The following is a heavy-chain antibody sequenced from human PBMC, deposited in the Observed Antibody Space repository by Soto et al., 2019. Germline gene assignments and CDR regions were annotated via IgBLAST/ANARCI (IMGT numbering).Heavy chain of an antibody. CDR1: GGSFSHYS. Sequence: SETLSLTCAVYGGSFSHYSWSWIRQPPGKGLEWIGEFNHSGRTNYNPSLKSRVTISVDTSRNQFSLMLTSVTAADTALYYCAITANETKDAFDIWGRGTMVTVSS. J-gene: IGHJ3*02. CDR3: AITANETKDAFDI. D-gene: IGHD5-18*01. V-gene: IGHV4-34*01. CDR2: FNHSGRT.